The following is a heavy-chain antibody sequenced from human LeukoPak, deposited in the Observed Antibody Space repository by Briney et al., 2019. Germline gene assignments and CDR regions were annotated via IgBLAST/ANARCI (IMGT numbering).Heavy chain of an antibody. V-gene: IGHV5-51*01. CDR2: IYPGDSDT. CDR1: GYRFNRNW. Sequence: GGALKISWQGSGYRFNRNWIGRVRQMPGEGLEGVGIIYPGDSDTRYSPSFQGQVTISVDKSINTAYLQWSSLKASDTAMYYCARPGYSSYGMDVWGQGTTVTVSS. CDR3: ARPGYSSYGMDV. D-gene: IGHD6-13*01. J-gene: IGHJ6*02.